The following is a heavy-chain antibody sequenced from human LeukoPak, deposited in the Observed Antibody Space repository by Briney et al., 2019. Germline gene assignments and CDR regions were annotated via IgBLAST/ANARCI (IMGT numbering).Heavy chain of an antibody. CDR2: IYYSGST. D-gene: IGHD3-22*01. J-gene: IGHJ4*02. CDR3: ARPDGTYYYDSSGYSY. Sequence: PSETLSLTCTVSGGSISSYYWSWIRQPPGKGLEWIGYIYYSGSTNYNPSLKSRVTISVDTSKNQFSLKLSSVTAADTAVYYCARPDGTYYYDSSGYSYWGQGTLVTVSS. V-gene: IGHV4-59*12. CDR1: GGSISSYY.